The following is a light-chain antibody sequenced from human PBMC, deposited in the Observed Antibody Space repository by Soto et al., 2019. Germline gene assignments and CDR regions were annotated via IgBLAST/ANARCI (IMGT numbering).Light chain of an antibody. Sequence: EIVMTQSPATLSVSPGERATLSCRASQSVSSNLAWYQQKPGQAPRLLIYGASTRATGIPARFSGSGSGTEFTLTIRSLQSEDFAVYYCQKYNKWPTWTFGQGTKVEIK. CDR2: GAS. CDR3: QKYNKWPTWT. J-gene: IGKJ1*01. V-gene: IGKV3-15*01. CDR1: QSVSSN.